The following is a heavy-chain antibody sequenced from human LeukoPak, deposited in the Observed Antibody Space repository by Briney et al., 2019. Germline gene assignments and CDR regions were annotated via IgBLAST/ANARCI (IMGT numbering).Heavy chain of an antibody. CDR1: GFTFSSYS. D-gene: IGHD3-3*01. Sequence: GGSLRLSCAASGFTFSSYSMNWVRQAPGKGLEWVSYINVGSSTIYYADSVKGRFTISRDNAKNSLYLQMNSLRAEDTAVYYCARDFWSGPTFDYWGQGILVTVS. V-gene: IGHV3-48*01. CDR3: ARDFWSGPTFDY. J-gene: IGHJ4*02. CDR2: INVGSSTI.